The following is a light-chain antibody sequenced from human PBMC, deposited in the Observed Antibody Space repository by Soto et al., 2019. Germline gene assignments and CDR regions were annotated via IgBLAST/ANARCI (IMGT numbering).Light chain of an antibody. J-gene: IGKJ1*01. CDR1: QSVSND. CDR3: QQYNNWPRT. Sequence: EIVMTQSPATLSVSPGERATLSCRASQSVSNDLAWYQQKPGQAPRLLAYAASARATGIPVRFSGTGSGTEFTLTISSLQSEDFAVYYCQQYNNWPRTFGQGTKVDIK. CDR2: AAS. V-gene: IGKV3-15*01.